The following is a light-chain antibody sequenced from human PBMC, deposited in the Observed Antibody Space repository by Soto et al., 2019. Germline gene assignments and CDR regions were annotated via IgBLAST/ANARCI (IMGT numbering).Light chain of an antibody. CDR3: QQRSNWPRGLT. V-gene: IGKV3D-20*02. CDR1: QSFNSIY. CDR2: GAS. J-gene: IGKJ4*01. Sequence: EIVLTQSPGTLSLSPGERATLSCRASQSFNSIYLAWYQQKPGQAPRLLIYGASSRATGIPDRFSGSGSGTDFTLTISSLEPEDFAVYYCQQRSNWPRGLTFGGGTKVDIK.